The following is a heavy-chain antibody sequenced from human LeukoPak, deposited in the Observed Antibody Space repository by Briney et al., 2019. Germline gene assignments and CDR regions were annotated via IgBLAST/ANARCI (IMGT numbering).Heavy chain of an antibody. CDR3: ARLQLWQNYYYYGMDV. CDR1: GYTFTGYY. CDR2: INPNSGGT. D-gene: IGHD5-18*01. V-gene: IGHV1-2*02. Sequence: ASVKVSCKASGYTFTGYYMHWVRQAPGQGLEWMGWINPNSGGTNYAQKFQGRVTITRDTSISTAYMELSRLRSDDTAVYYCARLQLWQNYYYYGMDVWAKGPRSPSP. J-gene: IGHJ6*02.